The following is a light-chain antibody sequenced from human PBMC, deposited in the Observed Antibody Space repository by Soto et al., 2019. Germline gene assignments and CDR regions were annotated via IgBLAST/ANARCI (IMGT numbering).Light chain of an antibody. V-gene: IGKV1-33*01. Sequence: DIQMTQSPSSLSASVGDRVTITCQASQDIRDYLNWFQQKPGKAPKLLIYDASNLETGVPSRFSGSGSGTHFTFTISSLQPEDIATYYCQQYDTLWTFGQGTKVEIK. J-gene: IGKJ1*01. CDR1: QDIRDY. CDR3: QQYDTLWT. CDR2: DAS.